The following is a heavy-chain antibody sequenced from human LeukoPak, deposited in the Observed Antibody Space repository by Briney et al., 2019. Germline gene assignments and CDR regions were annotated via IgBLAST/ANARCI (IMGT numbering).Heavy chain of an antibody. CDR3: ARGSVQLWLRGYYYMDV. CDR2: IYYSGST. J-gene: IGHJ6*03. Sequence: SETLSLTCTVSGGSISSYYWSWIRQPPGKGLEWIGYIYYSGSTNYNPSLKSRVTISVDTSKNQFSLKLSSVTAADTAVYYCARGSVQLWLRGYYYMDVWGKGTTVTISS. V-gene: IGHV4-59*01. CDR1: GGSISSYY. D-gene: IGHD5-18*01.